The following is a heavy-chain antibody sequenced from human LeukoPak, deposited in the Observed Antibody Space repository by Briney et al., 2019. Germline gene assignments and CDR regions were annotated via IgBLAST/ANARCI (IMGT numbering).Heavy chain of an antibody. Sequence: SETLSLTCAVYGGSFSGYYWSWIRQPPGKGLEWIGEINHSGSTNYNPSLKSRVTISVDTSKNQFSLKLSSVTAEDTAVYYCARVFPGYSYANLYYFDYWGQGTLVTVSS. V-gene: IGHV4-34*01. D-gene: IGHD5-18*01. J-gene: IGHJ4*02. CDR3: ARVFPGYSYANLYYFDY. CDR2: INHSGST. CDR1: GGSFSGYY.